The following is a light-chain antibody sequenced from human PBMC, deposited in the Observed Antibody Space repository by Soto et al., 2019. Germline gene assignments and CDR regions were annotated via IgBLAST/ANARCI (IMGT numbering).Light chain of an antibody. CDR2: GAY. CDR1: QSVSSNY. Sequence: EIVLTQSPATLFLSPGERATLSCRASQSVSSNYLGWYQQKPGQAPRLLIYGAYRRATGVPDRFSGGGSGTDFTLTISRLEPEDFAVYYCHHYDTSPPWTFGQGTKVDIK. J-gene: IGKJ1*01. V-gene: IGKV3-20*01. CDR3: HHYDTSPPWT.